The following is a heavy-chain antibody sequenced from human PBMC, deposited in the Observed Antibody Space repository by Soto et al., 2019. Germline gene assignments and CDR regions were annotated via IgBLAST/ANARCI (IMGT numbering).Heavy chain of an antibody. J-gene: IGHJ3*02. V-gene: IGHV4-31*03. CDR1: GGSISSGGYY. CDR2: IYYSGST. D-gene: IGHD2-21*01. Sequence: ASETLSLTCTVSGGSISSGGYYWSWIRQHPGKGLEWIGYIYYSGSTYYNPSLKSRVTISVDTSKNQFSLKLSSVTAADTAVYYCARVLWRNHAFDIWGQGTMVTVSS. CDR3: ARVLWRNHAFDI.